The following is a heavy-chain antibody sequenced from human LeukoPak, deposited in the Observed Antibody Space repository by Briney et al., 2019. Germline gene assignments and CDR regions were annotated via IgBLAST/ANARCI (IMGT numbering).Heavy chain of an antibody. CDR2: IFYSGST. CDR1: GGSISSYY. V-gene: IGHV4-59*01. J-gene: IGHJ4*02. D-gene: IGHD3-22*01. Sequence: SETLSLTCTVSGGSISSYYWSWIRQPPGKGLEWIGYIFYSGSTNYNPSLKSRVTISVDTSKNQFSLKLSSVTAADTAVYYCAPDSSGYYYTLDYGGQGPLVTVSS. CDR3: APDSSGYYYTLDY.